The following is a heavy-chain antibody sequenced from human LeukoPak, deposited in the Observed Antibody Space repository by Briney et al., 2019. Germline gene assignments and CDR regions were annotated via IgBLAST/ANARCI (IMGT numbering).Heavy chain of an antibody. V-gene: IGHV1-2*02. Sequence: GASVTVSCKASGYTFTGYYMHWVRQAPGQGLEWMGWVNPNSGGTNYAQKFQGRVTMTRDTSISTAYMELSRLRSDDTAVYYCARGGIVVVPAATKRYNWFDPWGQGTLVTVSS. D-gene: IGHD2-2*01. CDR2: VNPNSGGT. CDR1: GYTFTGYY. J-gene: IGHJ5*02. CDR3: ARGGIVVVPAATKRYNWFDP.